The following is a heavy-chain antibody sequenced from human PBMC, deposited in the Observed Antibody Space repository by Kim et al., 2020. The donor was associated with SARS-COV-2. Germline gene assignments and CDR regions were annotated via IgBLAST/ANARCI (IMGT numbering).Heavy chain of an antibody. CDR3: ARDTLLGYCSSTSCYPSWFDP. CDR1: GFTFSSYS. CDR2: ISSSSSYI. J-gene: IGHJ5*02. V-gene: IGHV3-21*01. Sequence: GGSLRLSCAASGFTFSSYSMNWVRQAPGKGLEWVSSISSSSSYIYYADSVKGRFTISRDNAKNSLYLQMNSLRAEDTAVYYCARDTLLGYCSSTSCYPSWFDPWGQGTLVTVSS. D-gene: IGHD2-2*01.